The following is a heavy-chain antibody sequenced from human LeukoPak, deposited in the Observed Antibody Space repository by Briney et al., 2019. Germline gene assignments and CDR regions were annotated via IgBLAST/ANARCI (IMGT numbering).Heavy chain of an antibody. CDR3: AKGRVTMDY. Sequence: GGSLRLSCAASGFTFSSYEMNWVRQAPGKGLEWVSYISSSGSTIYYADSVKGRFTISRDNAKNSSYLQMNSLRAEDTAVYYCAKGRVTMDYWGQGTLVTVSS. D-gene: IGHD3-3*01. V-gene: IGHV3-48*03. CDR1: GFTFSSYE. J-gene: IGHJ4*02. CDR2: ISSSGSTI.